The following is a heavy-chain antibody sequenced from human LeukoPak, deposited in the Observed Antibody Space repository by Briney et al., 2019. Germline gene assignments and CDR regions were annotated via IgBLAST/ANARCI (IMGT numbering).Heavy chain of an antibody. CDR2: INHSGST. V-gene: IGHV4-34*09. CDR3: ARESIKFCTSTNCST. CDR1: GGSFSGYY. Sequence: SETLSLTCAVYGGSFSGYYWSWIRQPPGKGLEWIGEINHSGSTNYNPSLKSRLTMSVDTSKNQFSLRLGSVTAADTAIYYCARESIKFCTSTNCSTWGQGTLVTVSS. J-gene: IGHJ4*02. D-gene: IGHD2-2*01.